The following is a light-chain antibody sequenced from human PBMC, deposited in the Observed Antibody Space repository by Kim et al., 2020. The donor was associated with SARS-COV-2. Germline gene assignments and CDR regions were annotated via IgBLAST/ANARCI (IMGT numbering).Light chain of an antibody. V-gene: IGKV3-20*01. CDR2: DAS. J-gene: IGKJ4*01. CDR3: QQYGTSPLT. CDR1: QSVSRSD. Sequence: EIVLTQSPGTLSLSPGERATLSCRASQSVSRSDVAWYQQKPGQTPRLLIYDASIRATGIPDRFSGSGSRTDFTLTISGLQPEDFAVYYCQQYGTSPLTFGGGTKVEI.